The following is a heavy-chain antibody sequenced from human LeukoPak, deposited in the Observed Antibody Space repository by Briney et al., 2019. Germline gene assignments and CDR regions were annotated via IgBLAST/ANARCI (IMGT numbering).Heavy chain of an antibody. CDR2: INRSGST. D-gene: IGHD3-3*01. V-gene: IGHV4-34*01. CDR3: ARAGRGSGYLSY. Sequence: SETLSLTCAVYGGSFSGYYWSWIRQPPGKGLEWIGEINRSGSTNYNPSLKSRVTISVDTSKNQFSLKLSSVTAADTAVYYCARAGRGSGYLSYWGQGTLVTVSS. J-gene: IGHJ4*02. CDR1: GGSFSGYY.